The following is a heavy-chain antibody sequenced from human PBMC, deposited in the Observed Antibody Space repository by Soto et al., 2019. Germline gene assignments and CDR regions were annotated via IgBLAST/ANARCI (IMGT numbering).Heavy chain of an antibody. V-gene: IGHV3-53*01. CDR3: ARGVNDDY. Sequence: EVKLVESGGGLMQPGGSLRLSCAASGFSVGGNPMTWVRQAPGKGLEWVASIHTGGATFYADPVKGRFTISRDNSKNMVYLQMNSLTVGDTAMYFGARGVNDDYWGRGTLVPVSS. CDR2: IHTGGAT. D-gene: IGHD1-1*01. J-gene: IGHJ4*02. CDR1: GFSVGGNP.